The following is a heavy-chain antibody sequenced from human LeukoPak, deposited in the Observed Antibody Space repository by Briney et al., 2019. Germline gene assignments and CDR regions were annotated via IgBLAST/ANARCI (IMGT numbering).Heavy chain of an antibody. D-gene: IGHD2-21*02. CDR2: IYTGGST. J-gene: IGHJ4*02. V-gene: IGHV4-4*07. Sequence: SETLSLTCTVSGGSIKNYYWSWIRQPAGKGLEWIGRIYTGGSTNYNPSLKSRVAMSVDTSKNQFSLTLNSVTAADTAVYYCARGVSGVTAEAFDYWGQGTLVTVSS. CDR3: ARGVSGVTAEAFDY. CDR1: GGSIKNYY.